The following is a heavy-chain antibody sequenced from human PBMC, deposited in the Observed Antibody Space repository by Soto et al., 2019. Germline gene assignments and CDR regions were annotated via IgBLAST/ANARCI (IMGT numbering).Heavy chain of an antibody. D-gene: IGHD2-2*01. V-gene: IGHV1-18*04. CDR2: ISAYNGNT. CDR1: GYTFTSYG. J-gene: IGHJ6*02. Sequence: QAQLVQSGAEVKKPGASVKVSCKASGYTFTSYGISWVRQSPGQGLEWMGWISAYNGNTNYAQKLQGRVTMTTDTSTSTAYMELRSLRSDDTAVYYCARVGCSSTSCYPRYYYYGMDVWGQGTTVTVSS. CDR3: ARVGCSSTSCYPRYYYYGMDV.